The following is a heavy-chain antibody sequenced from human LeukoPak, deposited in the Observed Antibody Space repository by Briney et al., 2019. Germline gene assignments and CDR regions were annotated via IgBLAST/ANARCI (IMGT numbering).Heavy chain of an antibody. Sequence: SETLSLTCAVYGGSFSGYYWSWIRQPPGKGLEWIGEINHSGSTNYNPSLKGRVTISVDTSKNHFSLSLMSVTAADTAVYYCVKDGGHTALDPWGQGTQVTVSS. CDR1: GGSFSGYY. V-gene: IGHV4-34*01. J-gene: IGHJ5*02. CDR3: VKDGGHTALDP. D-gene: IGHD3-16*01. CDR2: INHSGST.